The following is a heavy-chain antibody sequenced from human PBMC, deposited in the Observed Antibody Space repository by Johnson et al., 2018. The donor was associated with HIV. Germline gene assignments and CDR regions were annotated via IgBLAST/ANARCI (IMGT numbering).Heavy chain of an antibody. J-gene: IGHJ3*02. CDR2: ISNSGSTI. D-gene: IGHD3-22*01. Sequence: VQLVESGGGVVQSGRSLRLSCAASGFNFSDYYMSWIRQAPGKGLEWISYISNSGSTIYYVDSVKGRFTISRDNAKNSLYLQMNSLRAEDTAVYYCARTQRVTMIVVSLGAFDIWGQGTMVTVSS. CDR1: GFNFSDYY. CDR3: ARTQRVTMIVVSLGAFDI. V-gene: IGHV3-11*04.